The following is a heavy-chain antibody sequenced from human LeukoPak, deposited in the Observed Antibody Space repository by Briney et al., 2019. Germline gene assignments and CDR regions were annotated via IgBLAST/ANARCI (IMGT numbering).Heavy chain of an antibody. CDR2: MNPNSGNT. J-gene: IGHJ5*02. V-gene: IGHV1-8*01. Sequence: ASVKVSCKASGYTFTSYDINWVRQATGQGLEWMGWMNPNSGNTGYAQKFQGRVTMTRNTSISTAYMELSRLRSEDTAVYYCARGPKAWVEPYNWFDPWGQGTLVTVSS. CDR3: ARGPKAWVEPYNWFDP. CDR1: GYTFTSYD. D-gene: IGHD1-26*01.